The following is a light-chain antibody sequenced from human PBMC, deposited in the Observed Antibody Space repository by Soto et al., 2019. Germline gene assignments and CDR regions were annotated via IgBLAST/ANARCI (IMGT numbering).Light chain of an antibody. Sequence: DIQMTQSPSTLSASVGDRVTITCRASQSITDWLAWYQLKPGKAPKVLVYKASSLESGVPSRFSGSGSGTEFTLSISSLQPEDFATYHCQQYHTYPWTFGQGTKVEIK. V-gene: IGKV1-5*03. CDR2: KAS. J-gene: IGKJ1*01. CDR3: QQYHTYPWT. CDR1: QSITDW.